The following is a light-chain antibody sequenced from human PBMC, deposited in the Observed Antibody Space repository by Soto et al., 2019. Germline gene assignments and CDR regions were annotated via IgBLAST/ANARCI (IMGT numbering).Light chain of an antibody. CDR2: GNS. CDR3: QSYDTSLIGDD. J-gene: IGLJ1*01. CDR1: RSNIGAGYD. V-gene: IGLV1-40*01. Sequence: QPVLTQPPSVSGAPGQRVTISCTGSRSNIGAGYDVHWYQQLPGTAPKLLIYGNSNRPSGVPDRFSGSKSGTSASLAITGLQAEDEADYYCQSYDTSLIGDDFGTETKLTVL.